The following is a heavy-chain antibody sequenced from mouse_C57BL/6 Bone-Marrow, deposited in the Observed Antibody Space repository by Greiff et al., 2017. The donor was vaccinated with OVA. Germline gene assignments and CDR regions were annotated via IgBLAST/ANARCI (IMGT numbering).Heavy chain of an antibody. J-gene: IGHJ2*01. V-gene: IGHV1-80*01. CDR3: ARRDYGTPYYFDY. D-gene: IGHD2-1*01. CDR2: IYPGDGDT. CDR1: GYAFSSYW. Sequence: LQQSGASVKISCKASGYAFSSYWMNWVKQRPGKGLEWIGQIYPGDGDTNYNGKFKGKATLTADKSSSTAYMQLSSLTSEDSAVYFCARRDYGTPYYFDYWGQGTTLTVSS.